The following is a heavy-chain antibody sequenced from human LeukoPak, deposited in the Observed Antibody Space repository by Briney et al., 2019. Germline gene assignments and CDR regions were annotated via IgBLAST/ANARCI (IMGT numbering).Heavy chain of an antibody. CDR2: IYTGGST. V-gene: IGHV3-66*01. J-gene: IGHJ4*02. CDR1: GFSINHYY. D-gene: IGHD2-21*02. CDR3: ARGRSYCGADCYSD. Sequence: GGSLRLSCAASGFSINHYYMTWIRQTPGKGLDWVSVIYTGGSTNYGDSVKGRFTISRDNSKNTLYLQMNSLRADDTAIYYCARGRSYCGADCYSDWGQGTLVTVSS.